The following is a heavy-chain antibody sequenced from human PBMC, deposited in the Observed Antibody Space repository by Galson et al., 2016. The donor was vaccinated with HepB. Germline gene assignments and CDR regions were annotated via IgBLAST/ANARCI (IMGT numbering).Heavy chain of an antibody. CDR1: GDSISIYH. V-gene: IGHV4-59*08. CDR2: IDDSGDT. D-gene: IGHD2-2*02. J-gene: IGHJ2*01. Sequence: LSLTCSVSGDSISIYHWGWIRQPPGKGLEWIGHIDDSGDTDYNPSLRSRVTTSVDISKNQVSLKMDSVTAADTAVYYCARRGFCSRTSCYTGGWYFDLWGRGTLVTVSS. CDR3: ARRGFCSRTSCYTGGWYFDL.